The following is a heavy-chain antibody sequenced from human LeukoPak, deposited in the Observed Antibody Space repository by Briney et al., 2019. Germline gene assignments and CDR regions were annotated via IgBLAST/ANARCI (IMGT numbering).Heavy chain of an antibody. J-gene: IGHJ4*02. CDR2: INHSGGT. V-gene: IGHV4-34*01. Sequence: PSETLSLTCAVYGGSFSGYYWSWIRQPPGKGLEWIGEINHSGGTNYNPSLKSRVTISVDTSKNQFSLKLSSVTAADTAVYYCARHWLGIQDFDYWGQGTLVTVSS. CDR3: ARHWLGIQDFDY. CDR1: GGSFSGYY. D-gene: IGHD6-19*01.